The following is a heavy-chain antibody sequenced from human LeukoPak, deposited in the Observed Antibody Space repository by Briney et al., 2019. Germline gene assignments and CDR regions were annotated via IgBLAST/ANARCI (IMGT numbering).Heavy chain of an antibody. Sequence: GGSLRLSCAASGFTLNSYGIHWVRQAPGKGLEWVAVIWPDGSIKYYADSVKGRFTISRDDSKNTLYLQMNSLRAEDTAVYYCARAVGPYDYWGQGTLVTVSS. CDR1: GFTLNSYG. J-gene: IGHJ4*02. CDR3: ARAVGPYDY. V-gene: IGHV3-33*01. D-gene: IGHD3-16*01. CDR2: IWPDGSIK.